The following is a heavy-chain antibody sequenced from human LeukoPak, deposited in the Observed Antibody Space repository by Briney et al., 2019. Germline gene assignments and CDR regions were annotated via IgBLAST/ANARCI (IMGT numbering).Heavy chain of an antibody. D-gene: IGHD4/OR15-4a*01. CDR1: GYSFTSYR. V-gene: IGHV5-51*01. Sequence: GESLKISCKTSGYSFTSYRIAWVRQMPGKGLEWMGMIYPGDSSTKYSPSFQGQVTISADKSISTAYLQWSSLKASDTAMYYCARAYDASWGAFGVWGQGTMVTVSS. J-gene: IGHJ3*01. CDR2: IYPGDSST. CDR3: ARAYDASWGAFGV.